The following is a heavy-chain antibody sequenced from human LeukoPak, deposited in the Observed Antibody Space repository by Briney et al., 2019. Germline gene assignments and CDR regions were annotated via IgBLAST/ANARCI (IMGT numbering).Heavy chain of an antibody. CDR3: ASHCSSTSCPFDY. CDR2: IIPILGIA. Sequence: SVKVSCKASGGIFSSYAISWVRQAPGQGLEWMGRIIPILGIANYAQKFQGRVTITADESTSTAYMELSSLRSEDTAVYYCASHCSSTSCPFDYWGQGTLVTVSS. CDR1: GGIFSSYA. J-gene: IGHJ4*02. D-gene: IGHD2-2*01. V-gene: IGHV1-69*04.